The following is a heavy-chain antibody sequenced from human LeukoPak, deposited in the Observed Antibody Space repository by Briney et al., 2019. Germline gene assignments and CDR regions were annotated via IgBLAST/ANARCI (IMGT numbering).Heavy chain of an antibody. CDR3: ARAVFTSSWVQDYGMDV. V-gene: IGHV6-1*01. Sequence: SQTLSLTCAISGDSVSSNSAAWNWIRQSPSRGLEWLGTTYYRSKWYNDYAVSVKSRITINPDTSKNQFSLQLNSVTPEDTAVYYCARAVFTSSWVQDYGMDVWGQGTTVTVSS. CDR2: TYYRSKWYN. CDR1: GDSVSSNSAA. D-gene: IGHD6-13*01. J-gene: IGHJ6*02.